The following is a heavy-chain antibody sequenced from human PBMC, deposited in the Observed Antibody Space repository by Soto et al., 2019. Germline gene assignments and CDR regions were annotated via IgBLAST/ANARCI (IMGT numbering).Heavy chain of an antibody. CDR1: GGSISRYY. J-gene: IGHJ6*02. CDR2: LYNTGST. V-gene: IGHV4-59*01. D-gene: IGHD2-21*02. Sequence: SETLSLTCTVSGGSISRYYCSWIRKPPGNGLERIGYLYNTGSTIYNPSLKSRVTISVDTSKNQFSLKLNSLTAADTAVYYCARDLWGYCGTDCYPLDVWGQGTTVTVSS. CDR3: ARDLWGYCGTDCYPLDV.